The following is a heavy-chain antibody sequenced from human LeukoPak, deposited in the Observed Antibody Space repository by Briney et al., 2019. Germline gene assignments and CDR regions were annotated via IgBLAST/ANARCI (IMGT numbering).Heavy chain of an antibody. J-gene: IGHJ4*02. Sequence: GGSLRLSCAASGFTVSSKYMGWVRQAPGKGLEWVSVIYSGGSTYYADSVKDRFTISRDNSKNTVYLQMNSLRAEDTAVYYCARERYLEIAVAGTIFDYWGQGTLVTVSS. D-gene: IGHD6-19*01. CDR3: ARERYLEIAVAGTIFDY. V-gene: IGHV3-66*01. CDR1: GFTVSSKY. CDR2: IYSGGST.